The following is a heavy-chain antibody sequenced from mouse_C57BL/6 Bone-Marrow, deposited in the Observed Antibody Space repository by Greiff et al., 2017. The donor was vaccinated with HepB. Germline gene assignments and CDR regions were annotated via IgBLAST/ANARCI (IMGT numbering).Heavy chain of an antibody. D-gene: IGHD1-1*01. CDR2: IYPRSGNT. CDR1: GYTFTSYG. CDR3: AGGDYYGSFAY. Sequence: VKLQESGAELARPGASVKLSCKASGYTFTSYGISWVKQRTGQGLEWIGEIYPRSGNTYYNEKFKGKATLTADKSSSTAYMELRSLTSEDSAVYFCAGGDYYGSFAYWGQGTLVTVSA. V-gene: IGHV1-81*01. J-gene: IGHJ3*01.